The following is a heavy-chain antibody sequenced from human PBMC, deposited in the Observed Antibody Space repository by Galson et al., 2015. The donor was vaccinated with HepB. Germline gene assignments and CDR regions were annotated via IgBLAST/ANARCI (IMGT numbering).Heavy chain of an antibody. V-gene: IGHV5-51*01. J-gene: IGHJ3*02. CDR1: GYSFTSYW. CDR3: ATSSYTGLAVVTSDVSFFDI. D-gene: IGHD4-23*01. Sequence: QSGAEVKKPGESLKISCKGSGYSFTSYWIGWVRQMPGKGLEWMGIIYPGDSDTRYSPSFQGQVTISADKSISTAYLQWSSLKASDTAMYYCATSSYTGLAVVTSDVSFFDIWGQGTMVTVSS. CDR2: IYPGDSDT.